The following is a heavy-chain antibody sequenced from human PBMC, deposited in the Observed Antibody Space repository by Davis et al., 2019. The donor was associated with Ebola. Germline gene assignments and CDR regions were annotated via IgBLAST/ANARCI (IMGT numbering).Heavy chain of an antibody. CDR3: ARSDKFDP. CDR1: GFTFSRYG. Sequence: GESLKISCAASGFTFSRYGMHWVRQAPGKGLEWVSRIRSDGSSTTYADSVKGRFTVSRDNAKNTLYLQMNSLRVEDTAIYYCARSDKFDPWGQGTLVTVSS. CDR2: IRSDGSST. J-gene: IGHJ5*02. V-gene: IGHV3-74*01.